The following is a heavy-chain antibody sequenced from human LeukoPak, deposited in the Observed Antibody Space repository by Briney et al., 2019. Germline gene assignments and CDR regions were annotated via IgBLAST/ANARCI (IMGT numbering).Heavy chain of an antibody. Sequence: PGGSLRLSCAASGFTFSSYAMSWVRQAPGKGLEWVSAISGSGGSTYYADSVKGRFTISRDNSKNTLYLQMNSLRAEDTAVYYCAKDTPLYSSGWSRIDAFDIWGQGTMVTVSS. D-gene: IGHD6-19*01. V-gene: IGHV3-23*01. J-gene: IGHJ3*02. CDR3: AKDTPLYSSGWSRIDAFDI. CDR2: ISGSGGST. CDR1: GFTFSSYA.